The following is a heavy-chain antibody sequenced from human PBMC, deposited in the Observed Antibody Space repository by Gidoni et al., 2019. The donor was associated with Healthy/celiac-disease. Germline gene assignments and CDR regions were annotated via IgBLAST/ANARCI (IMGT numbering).Heavy chain of an antibody. CDR1: GFTFSGSA. D-gene: IGHD5-12*01. CDR3: TRGGGYGSFDY. V-gene: IGHV3-73*02. J-gene: IGHJ4*02. Sequence: VQPLESGGGLLHPGASLKPSCADSGFTFSGSAMHWVRQASGKGLEWVGRIRSKANSYATAYAASVKGRFTISRDDSKNTAYLQMNSLKTEDTAVYYCTRGGGYGSFDYWGQGTLVTVSS. CDR2: IRSKANSYAT.